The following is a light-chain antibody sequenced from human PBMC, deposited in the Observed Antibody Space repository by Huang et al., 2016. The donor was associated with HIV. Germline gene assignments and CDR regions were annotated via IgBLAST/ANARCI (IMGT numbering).Light chain of an antibody. J-gene: IGKJ5*01. CDR2: WAS. CDR1: QSSFHSSNSNNF. Sequence: DIVMTQSPDSLAVSLGERATINCRSSQSSFHSSNSNNFLAWYQQKPGQPPKLFIYWASTRQSGVPYRFSGSGSGTDFTLTINGLQAEDVAVYYCQQYYSTPITFGQGTRLEMK. CDR3: QQYYSTPIT. V-gene: IGKV4-1*01.